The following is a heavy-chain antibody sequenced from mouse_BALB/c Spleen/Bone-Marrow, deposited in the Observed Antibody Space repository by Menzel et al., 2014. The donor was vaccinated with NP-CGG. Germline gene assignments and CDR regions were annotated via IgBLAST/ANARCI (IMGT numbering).Heavy chain of an antibody. V-gene: IGHV4-1*02. J-gene: IGHJ2*02. CDR3: ARCGYYGFLAH. CDR2: INPNSRTI. CDR1: GFDFSRYW. Sequence: DVQLQESGGGLVQPGGSLKLSCAASGFDFSRYWMSWVRQAPGKGLEWIGEINPNSRTINYTPSLKDKFTISRDNAKNTLDLQMNKVRSEDTALYYCARCGYYGFLAHWGQGTSLTVSS. D-gene: IGHD1-1*01.